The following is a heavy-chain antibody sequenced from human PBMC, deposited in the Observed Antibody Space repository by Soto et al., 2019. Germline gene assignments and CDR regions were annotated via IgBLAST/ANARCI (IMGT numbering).Heavy chain of an antibody. CDR1: GGSFSGYY. J-gene: IGHJ6*02. D-gene: IGHD3-3*01. CDR2: INHSGST. CDR3: ARGPPTRRFLEWLFYGMDV. V-gene: IGHV4-34*01. Sequence: QVQLQQWGAGLLKPSETLSLTCAVYGGSFSGYYWSWIRQPPGKGLEWIGEINHSGSTNYNPSLKSRVTISVDTSKNQFSLKLSFVTAADTAVYYCARGPPTRRFLEWLFYGMDVWGQGTTVTVSS.